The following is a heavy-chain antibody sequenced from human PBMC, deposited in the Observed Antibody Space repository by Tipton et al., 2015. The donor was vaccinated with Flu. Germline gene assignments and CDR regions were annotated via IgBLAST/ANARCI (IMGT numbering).Heavy chain of an antibody. CDR1: GGSISSYY. CDR3: ARQGGYSSSSSYYYGMDV. D-gene: IGHD6-6*01. Sequence: TLSLTCTVSGGSISSYYWSWIRQPPGKGLEWIGYIYYSGSTNYNPSLKSRVTISVDTSKNQFSLKLSSVTDADTAVYYCARQGGYSSSSSYYYGMDVWGQGTTVTVSS. J-gene: IGHJ6*02. CDR2: IYYSGST. V-gene: IGHV4-59*08.